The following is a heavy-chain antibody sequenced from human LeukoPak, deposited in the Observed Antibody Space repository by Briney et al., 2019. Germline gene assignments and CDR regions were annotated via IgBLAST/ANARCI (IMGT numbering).Heavy chain of an antibody. J-gene: IGHJ5*02. CDR3: VRSKSGTYGWFDP. CDR2: IYYTGST. V-gene: IGHV4-59*01. D-gene: IGHD4-17*01. Sequence: PSETLSLTCTVSGGSISGYYWSWIRQPPGKGLEWIGYIYYTGSTNYNPSLKSRVIISVDTSKNQSSLKVSSVTAADTAVYYCVRSKSGTYGWFDPWGQGALVTVSS. CDR1: GGSISGYY.